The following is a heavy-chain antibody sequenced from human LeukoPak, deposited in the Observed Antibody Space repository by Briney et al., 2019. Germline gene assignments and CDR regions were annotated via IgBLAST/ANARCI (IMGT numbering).Heavy chain of an antibody. CDR3: AKSKGNLELLPIAVDY. V-gene: IGHV3-23*01. CDR1: GFTFSSCA. J-gene: IGHJ4*02. Sequence: GGSLRLSCAASGFTFSSCAMSWVRQAPGKGLEWVSAITGSGGSTYYADSVKGRFTISRDNSKNTLYLQINSLRAEDTAVYYCAKSKGNLELLPIAVDYWGQGTLVTVSS. D-gene: IGHD1-7*01. CDR2: ITGSGGST.